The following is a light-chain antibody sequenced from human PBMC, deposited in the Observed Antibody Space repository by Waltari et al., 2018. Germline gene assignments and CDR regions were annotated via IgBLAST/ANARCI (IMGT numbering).Light chain of an antibody. V-gene: IGKV4-1*01. CDR2: WAS. Sequence: DIVMTQSPDSLTVSLGERATINCKSTQSVLYSSNKKNYLAWYPQKPGQHPQLRIYWASTRESGVPDLFSGSGSGTDFTLNISSLRAEDVAVYYCDQYYSAPFPVGPGTKVDIK. CDR3: DQYYSAPFP. CDR1: QSVLYSSNKKNY. J-gene: IGKJ3*01.